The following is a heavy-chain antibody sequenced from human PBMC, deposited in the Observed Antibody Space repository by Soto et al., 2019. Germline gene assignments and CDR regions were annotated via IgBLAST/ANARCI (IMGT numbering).Heavy chain of an antibody. V-gene: IGHV4-31*03. D-gene: IGHD3-22*01. J-gene: IGHJ5*02. CDR3: ARMYSSGSGWFHP. Sequence: TLSLTCSVSGYSITAGGYYWSWIRQHPGKGLEWIGSFYSSGSIIYNPSMKSRVSISGDTSRNQFSMTLTSVTAADTALYYCARMYSSGSGWFHPWGQGTLVTVSS. CDR2: FYSSGSI. CDR1: GYSITAGGYY.